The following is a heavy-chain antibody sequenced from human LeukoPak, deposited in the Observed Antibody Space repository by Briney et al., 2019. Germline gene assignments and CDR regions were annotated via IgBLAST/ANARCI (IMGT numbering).Heavy chain of an antibody. Sequence: MPGGSLRLSCAASAFTFNSYSMSWVRQAPGKGLEWVASITSTSVSTYYADSVKGRFTISRDNAKNSLYLQMNSLRAEDTAVYYCTRVWGYGGNSAYYYYYMDVWGKGTTVTISS. CDR2: ITSTSVST. V-gene: IGHV3-21*01. D-gene: IGHD4-23*01. J-gene: IGHJ6*03. CDR3: TRVWGYGGNSAYYYYYMDV. CDR1: AFTFNSYS.